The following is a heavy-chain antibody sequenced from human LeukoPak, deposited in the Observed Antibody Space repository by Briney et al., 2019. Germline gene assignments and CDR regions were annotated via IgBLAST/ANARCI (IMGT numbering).Heavy chain of an antibody. CDR3: AKASVAAASTGEFDY. CDR1: GFTFSSYG. D-gene: IGHD6-13*01. CDR2: ISYDGSNK. Sequence: GRSLRLSCAASGFTFSSYGMHWVRQAPGKGLEWVAVISYDGSNKYYADSVKGRFTISRDNSKNTLYLQMNSLRAEDTAVYYCAKASVAAASTGEFDYWGQGTLVTVSS. J-gene: IGHJ4*02. V-gene: IGHV3-30*18.